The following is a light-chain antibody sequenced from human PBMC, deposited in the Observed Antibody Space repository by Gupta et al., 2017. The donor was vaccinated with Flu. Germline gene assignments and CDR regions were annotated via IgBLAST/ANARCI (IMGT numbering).Light chain of an antibody. V-gene: IGKV1-39*01. J-gene: IGKJ2*01. CDR1: QNIGIS. Sequence: SSLSASIGDRVTITCRASQNIGISLIWFQQRPGKAPKLLIYAASTRQPGVPSRFVGSGYGTDLTLTISSRQREDFAAYYCQQSDSYPQVTFGQGTKLEIK. CDR3: QQSDSYPQVT. CDR2: AAS.